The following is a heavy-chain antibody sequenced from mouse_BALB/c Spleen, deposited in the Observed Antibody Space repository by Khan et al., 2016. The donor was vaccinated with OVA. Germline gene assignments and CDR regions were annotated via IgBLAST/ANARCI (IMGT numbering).Heavy chain of an antibody. CDR2: IGPGSGNT. J-gene: IGHJ4*01. CDR3: ARSKYYGSSLYAMDY. Sequence: DLVKPGASVKLSCKASGYTFTSYWINWIKQRPGQGLEWVGHIGPGSGNTYYNEIFKGKATLTVDTSSSTAYIQLSNLSSEDSAVYFGARSKYYGSSLYAMDYWGQGTSVTVSS. D-gene: IGHD1-1*01. V-gene: IGHV1S41*01. CDR1: GYTFTSYW.